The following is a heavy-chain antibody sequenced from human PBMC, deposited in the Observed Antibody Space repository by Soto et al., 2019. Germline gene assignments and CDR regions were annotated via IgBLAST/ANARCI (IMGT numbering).Heavy chain of an antibody. CDR1: GGSFSGYY. CDR2: INHSGST. CDR3: ARGVGGGSGNYYYYMDV. Sequence: QVQLQQWGAGLLKPSETLSLTCAVYGGSFSGYYWSWIRQPPGKGLEWIGEINHSGSTNYNPSLKSRVTLSVDTSKNQFSLKLSSVTAADTAVYYCARGVGGGSGNYYYYMDVWGKGTTVTVSS. J-gene: IGHJ6*03. V-gene: IGHV4-34*01. D-gene: IGHD2-15*01.